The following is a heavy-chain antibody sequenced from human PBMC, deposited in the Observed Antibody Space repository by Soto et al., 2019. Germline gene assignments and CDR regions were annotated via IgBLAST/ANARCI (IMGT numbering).Heavy chain of an antibody. CDR2: IIPIFGTA. D-gene: IGHD3-3*01. CDR3: ARAYLYDFWSGSLDY. J-gene: IGHJ4*02. CDR1: GGTFSSYA. V-gene: IGHV1-69*13. Sequence: SVKFSCKASGGTFSSYAISWVRQAPGQGLEWMGGIIPIFGTANYAQKFQGRVTITSDESTSTAYMELSRLRSDDTAVYYCARAYLYDFWSGSLDYWGQGTLVTVSS.